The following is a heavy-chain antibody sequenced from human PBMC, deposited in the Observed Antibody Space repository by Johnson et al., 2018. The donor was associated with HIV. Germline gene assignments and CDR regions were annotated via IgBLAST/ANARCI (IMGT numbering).Heavy chain of an antibody. CDR1: IFTFDAYA. Sequence: VQLVESGGVVVQPGGSLRLSCETSIFTFDAYAMHWVRQAPGTGLVWVSVIRWNSGSIGYADSVKGRFTISRDNSKNTLYLQMNSLRAEDTAVYYCANSYSSSSGNNDYAFDIWGQGTMVTVSS. V-gene: IGHV3-9*01. J-gene: IGHJ3*02. CDR3: ANSYSSSSGNNDYAFDI. CDR2: IRWNSGSI. D-gene: IGHD6-6*01.